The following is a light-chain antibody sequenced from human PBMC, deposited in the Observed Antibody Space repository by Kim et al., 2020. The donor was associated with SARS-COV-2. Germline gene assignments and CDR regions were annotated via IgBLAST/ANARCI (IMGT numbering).Light chain of an antibody. J-gene: IGKJ2*01. CDR3: LHYGTSLYT. V-gene: IGKV3-20*01. Sequence: ETVLTQSPGALSLSPGERATLSCRASQSVGSTYLAWFQQKPGQAPRLLIFGASGGATDIPDRFSGGGSGTDSTLTISRLEPDDSAVYFCLHYGTSLYTFGQGTKLEI. CDR2: GAS. CDR1: QSVGSTY.